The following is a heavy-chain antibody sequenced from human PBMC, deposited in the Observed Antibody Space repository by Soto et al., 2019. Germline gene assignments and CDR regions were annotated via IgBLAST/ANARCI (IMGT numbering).Heavy chain of an antibody. CDR1: GSTFSSYT. D-gene: IGHD2-21*02. J-gene: IGHJ6*02. CDR3: ARRRYCGVDCYNKFCYGMDV. Sequence: QVQLVQSGAEVRKPGSSVEVSCMASGSTFSSYTVNWVRQAPGQGLEWIGRSIPVLGVTHYARRFQGRVTITADRSRKTAYMELTRLTSEDTAVYYCARRRYCGVDCYNKFCYGMDVWGQGNTGTVSS. CDR2: SIPVLGVT. V-gene: IGHV1-69*02.